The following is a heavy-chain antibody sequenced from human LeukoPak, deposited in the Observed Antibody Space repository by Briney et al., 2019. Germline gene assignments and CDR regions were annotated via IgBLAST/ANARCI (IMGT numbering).Heavy chain of an antibody. CDR3: GRAFGLEYGSLTGLY. CDR1: GFTFSSYA. Sequence: PGRSLRLSCAASGFTFSSYAMHWVRQAPGKGLEWVAVISYDGSNKYYADSVKGRFTISRDNSKNTLYLQMNSLRAEDTAVYYGGRAFGLEYGSLTGLYWGKGPLVTVSS. V-gene: IGHV3-30-3*01. CDR2: ISYDGSNK. D-gene: IGHD3-10*01. J-gene: IGHJ4*02.